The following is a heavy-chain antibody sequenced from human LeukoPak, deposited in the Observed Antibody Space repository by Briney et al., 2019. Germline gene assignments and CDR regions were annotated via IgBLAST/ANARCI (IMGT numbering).Heavy chain of an antibody. Sequence: SQTLSLTCAISGDSVSSNSAAWNWIRQSPSRGLEWLGRTYYRSKWYNDYAVSVKSRITINPDTSKNQFSLQLNSVTPEDTAVYYCARDLEELAMVRGVAFDYWGQGTLVTVSS. CDR3: ARDLEELAMVRGVAFDY. D-gene: IGHD3-10*01. J-gene: IGHJ4*02. CDR2: TYYRSKWYN. CDR1: GDSVSSNSAA. V-gene: IGHV6-1*01.